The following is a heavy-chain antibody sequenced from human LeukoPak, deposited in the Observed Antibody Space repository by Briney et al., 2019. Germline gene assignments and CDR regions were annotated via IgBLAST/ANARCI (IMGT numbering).Heavy chain of an antibody. D-gene: IGHD1-26*01. Sequence: PGGSLRLSCAASGFTFSGSAMHWVRQASGKGLEWVGRIRSKANSYATAYAASVKGRFTISRDDSKNTAYLQMNSLKTEDTAVYYCARSGRGGAFDIWGQGTMVTVSS. J-gene: IGHJ3*02. CDR2: IRSKANSYAT. CDR3: ARSGRGGAFDI. V-gene: IGHV3-73*01. CDR1: GFTFSGSA.